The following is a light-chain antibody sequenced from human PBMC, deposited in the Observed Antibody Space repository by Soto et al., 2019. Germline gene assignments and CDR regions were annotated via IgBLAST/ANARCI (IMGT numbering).Light chain of an antibody. CDR2: GAS. Sequence: EIVLTQSPGTLSLSPGERATLSCRARQSVSSNYLAWYQQKPGQAPRLLIYGASRGAAGIPDSFSGSGSGTAFTLHISSLEPEDFAVYFCQQYGRSPMFTFGQGTKLEIK. V-gene: IGKV3-20*01. CDR1: QSVSSNY. J-gene: IGKJ2*01. CDR3: QQYGRSPMFT.